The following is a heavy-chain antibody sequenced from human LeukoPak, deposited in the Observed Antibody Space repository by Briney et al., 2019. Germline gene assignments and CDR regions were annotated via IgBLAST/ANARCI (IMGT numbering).Heavy chain of an antibody. Sequence: PGGSLRLSCAASGFTFSDYYMSWIRQAPGKGLEWVSYIGSSGSTIYYADSVKGRFTISRDNAKNSLYLQMNSLRAADTAVYYCTFEYSSSSLDYWGQGTLVTVSS. CDR3: TFEYSSSSLDY. D-gene: IGHD6-6*01. V-gene: IGHV3-11*01. J-gene: IGHJ4*02. CDR1: GFTFSDYY. CDR2: IGSSGSTI.